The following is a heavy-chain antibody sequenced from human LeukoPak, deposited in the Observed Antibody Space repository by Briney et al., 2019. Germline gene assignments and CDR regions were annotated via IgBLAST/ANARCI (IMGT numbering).Heavy chain of an antibody. V-gene: IGHV4-34*01. CDR2: INHSGST. Sequence: SETLSLTCAVYGGSFSGYYWSWLRQPPGQGLEWIGEINHSGSTNYNPSLKSRVTISVDTPKNQFSLTLGAVTAAGPAVSFFARDNTAMVDWGQGTLVTVSS. CDR1: GGSFSGYY. CDR3: ARDNTAMVD. J-gene: IGHJ4*02. D-gene: IGHD5-18*01.